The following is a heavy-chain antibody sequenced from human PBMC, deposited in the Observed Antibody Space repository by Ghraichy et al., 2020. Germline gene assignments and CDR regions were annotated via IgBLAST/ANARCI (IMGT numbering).Heavy chain of an antibody. CDR1: GVSFSSSW. CDR3: ARVAQDGYNLLDK. CDR2: INRDGSST. J-gene: IGHJ4*02. D-gene: IGHD5-24*01. V-gene: IGHV3-74*01. Sequence: LSLTCAASGVSFSSSWMHWVRQAPGKGLVWVSRINRDGSSTNYADSVKGRFTISRDNAKNTLYLEMNSLRAEDTAVYYCARVAQDGYNLLDKWGQGTLVTVSS.